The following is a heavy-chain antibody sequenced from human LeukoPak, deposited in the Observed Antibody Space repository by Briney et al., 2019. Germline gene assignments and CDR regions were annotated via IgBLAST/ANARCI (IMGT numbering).Heavy chain of an antibody. Sequence: GGSLRLSCAASGFTFSSYWMSWVRQAPGKGLEWVANIKQDGSEKYYVDSVKGRFTISRDNAKNSLYLQMNSLRAEDTAVYYCARGPLNIAAAGGLTAVFDYWGQGTLVTVSS. J-gene: IGHJ4*02. CDR2: IKQDGSEK. CDR1: GFTFSSYW. D-gene: IGHD6-13*01. V-gene: IGHV3-7*01. CDR3: ARGPLNIAAAGGLTAVFDY.